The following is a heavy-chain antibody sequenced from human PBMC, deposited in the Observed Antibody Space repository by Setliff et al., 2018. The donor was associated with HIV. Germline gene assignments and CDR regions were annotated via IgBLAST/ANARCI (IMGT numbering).Heavy chain of an antibody. D-gene: IGHD2-2*01. CDR1: GDSISDTTYYW. CDR3: ARFKPPYCSSRNCYWGAFDI. CDR2: IYHGGST. Sequence: SETLSLTCSVSGDSISDTTYYWWSWVRQPPGKGLEWIGEIYHGGSTNYNSSLKSRVTISVDKSKNQFSLRMTSVTAADTAVYHCARFKPPYCSSRNCYWGAFDIWGQGAMVTVSS. J-gene: IGHJ3*02. V-gene: IGHV4-4*02.